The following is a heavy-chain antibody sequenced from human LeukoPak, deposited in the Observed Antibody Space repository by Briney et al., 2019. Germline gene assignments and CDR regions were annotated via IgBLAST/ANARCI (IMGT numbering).Heavy chain of an antibody. CDR1: GYSLTDYY. J-gene: IGHJ4*02. CDR2: INPNSGGT. Sequence: ASVKVSCKASGYSLTDYYIHWVRQAPGQGLEWMGRINPNSGGTNYAQKFQGRVTMTRDTSISTAYMELSRLRSDDTAVYYCTRDDTETSKPAWYWGEETQVTVSS. CDR3: TRDDTETSKPAWY. V-gene: IGHV1-2*06. D-gene: IGHD1-14*01.